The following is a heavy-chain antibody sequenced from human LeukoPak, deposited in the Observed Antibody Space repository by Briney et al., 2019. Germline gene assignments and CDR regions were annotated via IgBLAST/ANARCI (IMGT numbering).Heavy chain of an antibody. Sequence: SETLSLTCTVSGGSISSYYWSWIRQHPGKGLEWIGYIYYSGSTYYNPSLKSRVTISVDTSKNQFSLKLTSVTAADTAVFYCARGRYGDPIDYWGQGTLVTVSS. V-gene: IGHV4-59*06. CDR2: IYYSGST. J-gene: IGHJ4*02. CDR1: GGSISSYY. CDR3: ARGRYGDPIDY. D-gene: IGHD4-17*01.